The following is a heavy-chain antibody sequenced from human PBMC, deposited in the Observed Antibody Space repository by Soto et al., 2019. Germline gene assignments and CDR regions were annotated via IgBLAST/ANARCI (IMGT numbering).Heavy chain of an antibody. D-gene: IGHD6-13*01. CDR3: SVTVSSSWYFDY. CDR2: ISGSGGST. Sequence: EVQLLESGGGLVQPGGSLRLSCAASGFTFSTYAMTWVRQAPGKGLEWVSTISGSGGSTYYADSVKGRFTISRDNSKNTLYLQMNSLSAEDTAVYYCSVTVSSSWYFDYWGQGTLVTVSS. V-gene: IGHV3-23*01. J-gene: IGHJ4*02. CDR1: GFTFSTYA.